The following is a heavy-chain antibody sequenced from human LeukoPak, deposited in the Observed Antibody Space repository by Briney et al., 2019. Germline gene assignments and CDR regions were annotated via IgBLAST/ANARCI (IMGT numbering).Heavy chain of an antibody. D-gene: IGHD5-24*01. Sequence: PGGSLRLSCAASGFTFSSYWMNWVRQAPGKGREWVANIKQDGSEKKHVGFVKGRFTISRDNAKNSLDLQMNSLRAEDTAMYYCARARGDGYQWYFDLWGRGTLVTVSS. CDR1: GFTFSSYW. CDR2: IKQDGSEK. V-gene: IGHV3-7*01. CDR3: ARARGDGYQWYFDL. J-gene: IGHJ2*01.